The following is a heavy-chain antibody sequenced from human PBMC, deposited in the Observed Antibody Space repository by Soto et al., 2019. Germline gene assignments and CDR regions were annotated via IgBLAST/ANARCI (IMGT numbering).Heavy chain of an antibody. CDR3: ARDTGRASADL. D-gene: IGHD6-13*01. V-gene: IGHV3-48*03. Sequence: EVQLAESGGDLVQPGGSLRLSCVGSGFTFSYYEMNWVRQAPGKGLERVAFISHTDRLTHYPDSVKGRFIISRDNAQNSLYLEMTSLRVEDTGVYYCARDTGRASADLWGQGTLVTVSS. J-gene: IGHJ5*02. CDR1: GFTFSYYE. CDR2: ISHTDRLT.